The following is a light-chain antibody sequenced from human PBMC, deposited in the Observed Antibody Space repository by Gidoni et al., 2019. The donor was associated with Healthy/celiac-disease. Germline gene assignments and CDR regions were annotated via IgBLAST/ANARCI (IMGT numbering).Light chain of an antibody. V-gene: IGKV3-15*01. CDR3: QQYNNWPTWT. Sequence: EIVMTQSPATLSVSPGERATLSCRASQSVSSNLAWYQQKPGQAPRLLIYSASTRATGIPARFSGSGSGTEFTLTISSLQSEDFAVYYCQQYNNWPTWTFXQXTKVEIK. J-gene: IGKJ1*01. CDR1: QSVSSN. CDR2: SAS.